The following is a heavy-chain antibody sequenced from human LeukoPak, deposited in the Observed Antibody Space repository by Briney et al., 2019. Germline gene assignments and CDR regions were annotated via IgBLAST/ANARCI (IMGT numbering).Heavy chain of an antibody. J-gene: IGHJ4*02. Sequence: SETLSLTCAVYGGSFSGYYWSWIRQPPGKGLEWIGEINQSGSNNYNPSLKSRVTISVDTSKNQFSLKLSSVTAADTAVYYCARGMVRGVIRIYYFDYWGQGILVAVSS. V-gene: IGHV4-34*01. CDR1: GGSFSGYY. D-gene: IGHD3-10*01. CDR2: INQSGSN. CDR3: ARGMVRGVIRIYYFDY.